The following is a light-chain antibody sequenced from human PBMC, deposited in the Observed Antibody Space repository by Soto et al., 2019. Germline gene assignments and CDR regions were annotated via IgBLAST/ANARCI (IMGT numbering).Light chain of an antibody. CDR2: DAY. V-gene: IGKV1-5*01. Sequence: DIQLTQSPSTLSASVGDRATITCMASQTIRTWLAWYQQKPGKAPKLLIYDAYSLQSGVTSRFSGSGSGTEFTLTISSLQPDDFASYYCQQYNTYPWTVGQGTKVEIK. CDR1: QTIRTW. CDR3: QQYNTYPWT. J-gene: IGKJ1*01.